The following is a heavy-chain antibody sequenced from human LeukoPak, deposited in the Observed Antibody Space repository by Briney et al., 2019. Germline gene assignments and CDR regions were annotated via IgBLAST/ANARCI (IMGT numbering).Heavy chain of an antibody. J-gene: IGHJ4*02. CDR1: GYSISSGYY. CDR3: ARLSYYYDSSGYYSPFDY. D-gene: IGHD3-22*01. V-gene: IGHV4-38-2*02. CDR2: IYHSGST. Sequence: SETLSLTCTVSGYSISSGYYWGWIRHPPGKGLEWIGSIYHSGSTYYNPSPKSRVTISVDTSKNQFSLKLSSVTAADTAVYYCARLSYYYDSSGYYSPFDYWGQGTLVTVSS.